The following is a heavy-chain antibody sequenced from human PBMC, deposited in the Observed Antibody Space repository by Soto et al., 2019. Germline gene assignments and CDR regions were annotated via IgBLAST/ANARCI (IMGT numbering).Heavy chain of an antibody. J-gene: IGHJ6*02. CDR3: AREGLSDVHSSSWSLLYYYYGMDV. CDR1: GYTFTSYG. CDR2: ISAYNGNT. Sequence: SVKVSCKASGYTFTSYGISWVRQAPGQGLEWMGWISAYNGNTNYAQKLQGRVTMTTDTSTSTAYMELRSLRSDDTAVYYCAREGLSDVHSSSWSLLYYYYGMDVWGQGTTVTVSS. V-gene: IGHV1-18*04. D-gene: IGHD6-13*01.